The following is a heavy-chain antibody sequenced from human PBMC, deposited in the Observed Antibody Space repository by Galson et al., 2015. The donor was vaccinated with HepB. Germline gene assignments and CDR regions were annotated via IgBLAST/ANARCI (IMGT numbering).Heavy chain of an antibody. CDR3: ARDRIDGSGSTFDY. CDR2: IYSGGST. V-gene: IGHV3-53*01. Sequence: SLRLSCAASGFTVSSNYMSWVRQAPGKGLEWVSVIYSGGSTYYADSVKGRFTISRDNSKNTLYLQMNSLRAEDTAVYYCARDRIDGSGSTFDYWGQGTLVTVSS. J-gene: IGHJ4*02. CDR1: GFTVSSNY. D-gene: IGHD3-10*01.